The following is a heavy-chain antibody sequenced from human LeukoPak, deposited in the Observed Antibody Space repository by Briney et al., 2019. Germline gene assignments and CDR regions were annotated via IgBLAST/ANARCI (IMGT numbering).Heavy chain of an antibody. CDR3: ARHEEYSYGYRKKTGVVSAYFDY. V-gene: IGHV4-39*01. J-gene: IGHJ4*02. D-gene: IGHD5-18*01. CDR2: IYYSGST. Sequence: PSETLSLTCIVSGGSISSSSSYWGWIRQPPGKGLEWIGSIYYSGSTYYNPSLKSRVTISVDTSKNQFSLKLSSVTAADTAVYYCARHEEYSYGYRKKTGVVSAYFDYWGQGTLVTVSS. CDR1: GGSISSSSSY.